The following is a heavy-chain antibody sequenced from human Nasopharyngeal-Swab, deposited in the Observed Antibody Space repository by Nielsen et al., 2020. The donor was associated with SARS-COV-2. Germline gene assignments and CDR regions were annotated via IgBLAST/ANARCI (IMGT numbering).Heavy chain of an antibody. Sequence: GGSLRLSCAASGFTFSRFGMHWVRQAPGKGLEWVAFIAHDASNEYSGDSVKGRFSISRDSSKITMYMQMDSLRGEDTAVYYCARDAPAHYGAFYWGRGTLVTVSS. J-gene: IGHJ4*02. CDR3: ARDAPAHYGAFY. V-gene: IGHV3-30*03. CDR1: GFTFSRFG. D-gene: IGHD4-17*01. CDR2: IAHDASNE.